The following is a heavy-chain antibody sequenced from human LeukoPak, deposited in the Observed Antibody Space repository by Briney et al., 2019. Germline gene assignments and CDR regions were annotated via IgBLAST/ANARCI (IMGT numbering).Heavy chain of an antibody. Sequence: TGGSLRLPCAASGFTVSSNYMSWVRQAPGKGLEWVSVIYSGGSTYYADSVKGRFTISRDNSKNTLYLQMNSLRAEDTAVYYCARARIAVAGTRWFDPWGQGTLVTVSS. CDR3: ARARIAVAGTRWFDP. CDR2: IYSGGST. D-gene: IGHD6-19*01. V-gene: IGHV3-53*01. CDR1: GFTVSSNY. J-gene: IGHJ5*02.